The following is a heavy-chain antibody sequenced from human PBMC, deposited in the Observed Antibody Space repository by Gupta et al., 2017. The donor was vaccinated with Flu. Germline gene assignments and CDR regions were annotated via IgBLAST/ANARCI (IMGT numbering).Heavy chain of an antibody. D-gene: IGHD2-2*01. CDR1: GVSFSGYY. CDR2: ISHSGSP. CDR3: ARGRCPSLSCPVDL. V-gene: IGHV4-34*01. Sequence: QAQLQQWGAGLAKPPETLSLTCGVKGVSFSGYYWSWIRQPPGKGLEWLGEISHSGSPSYKPSLKSRVTISVVASKSQFSLNLASVTAADTAVYFCARGRCPSLSCPVDLGGKGTVVSVSS. J-gene: IGHJ5*02.